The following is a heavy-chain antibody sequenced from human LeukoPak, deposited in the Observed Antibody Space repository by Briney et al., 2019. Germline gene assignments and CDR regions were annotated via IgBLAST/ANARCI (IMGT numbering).Heavy chain of an antibody. D-gene: IGHD3-3*01. CDR2: INHSGST. CDR1: GGSISTYY. V-gene: IGHV4-34*01. CDR3: ARASEWYPLSPFDP. J-gene: IGHJ5*02. Sequence: PSETLSLTCTVSGGSISTYYWSWIRQPPGKGLEWIGEINHSGSTNYNPSLKSRVTISVDTSKNQFSLKLSSVTAADTAVYYCARASEWYPLSPFDPWGQGTLVTVSS.